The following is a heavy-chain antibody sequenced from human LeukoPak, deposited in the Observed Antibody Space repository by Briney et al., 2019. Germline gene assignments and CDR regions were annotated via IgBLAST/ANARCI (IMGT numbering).Heavy chain of an antibody. J-gene: IGHJ5*02. D-gene: IGHD6-19*01. Sequence: ASVKVSCKVSGYTLTELSMHWVRQAPGKGLEWMGGFDPEDGQTIYAQKFQGRVTMTEDTSTDTAYMELSSLRSEDTAVYYCATATGSGWYWFDPWGQGTLVTVSS. CDR3: ATATGSGWYWFDP. V-gene: IGHV1-24*01. CDR2: FDPEDGQT. CDR1: GYTLTELS.